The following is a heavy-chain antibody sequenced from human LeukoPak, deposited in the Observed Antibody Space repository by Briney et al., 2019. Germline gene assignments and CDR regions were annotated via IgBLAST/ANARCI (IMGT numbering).Heavy chain of an antibody. CDR1: GFTFSDYY. CDR2: ISSSGSTI. D-gene: IGHD6-13*01. V-gene: IGHV3-11*01. J-gene: IGHJ4*02. CDR3: AKREISALLNLYCFDY. Sequence: PGGSLRLSCAASGFTFSDYYMSWIRQAPGKGLEWVSYISSSGSTIYYADSVKGRFTISRDSSKNTLYLQMNSLRAEDTAVYYCAKREISALLNLYCFDYWGQGTLVTVSS.